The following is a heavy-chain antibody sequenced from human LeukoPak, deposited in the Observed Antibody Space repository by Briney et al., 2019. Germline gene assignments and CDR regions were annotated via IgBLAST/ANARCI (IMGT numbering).Heavy chain of an antibody. CDR1: GGSISSGDYY. D-gene: IGHD3-9*01. J-gene: IGHJ3*02. CDR3: ARRLRYFDWLSSGDAFDI. CDR2: IYYSGST. Sequence: SETLSLTCTVSGGSISSGDYYWSRIRQPPGKGLEWIGYIYYSGSTYYNPSLKSRVTISVDTSKNQFSLKLSSVTAADTAVYYCARRLRYFDWLSSGDAFDIWGQGTMVTVSS. V-gene: IGHV4-30-4*01.